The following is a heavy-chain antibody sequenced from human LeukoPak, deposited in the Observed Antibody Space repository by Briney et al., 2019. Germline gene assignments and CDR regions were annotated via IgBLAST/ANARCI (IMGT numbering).Heavy chain of an antibody. Sequence: PGGSLRLSCAASGFTFSSYAMGWVRQAPGKGLEWVSAISGSGGSTYYADSVKGRFTITRDNSKNTLYLQMNSLRAEDTAVYYCAKGYCSSTSCYAPIPYWGQGTPVTVS. CDR2: ISGSGGST. V-gene: IGHV3-23*01. D-gene: IGHD2-2*01. CDR3: AKGYCSSTSCYAPIPY. J-gene: IGHJ4*02. CDR1: GFTFSSYA.